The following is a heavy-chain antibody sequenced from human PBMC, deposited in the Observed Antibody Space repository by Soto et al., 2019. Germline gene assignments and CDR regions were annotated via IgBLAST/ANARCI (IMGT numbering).Heavy chain of an antibody. CDR3: AREYVYYDSSGYLDY. CDR1: GYTFTSYG. Sequence: QVQLVQSGAEVKKPGASVKVSCKASGYTFTSYGISWVRQAPGQGLEWMGWISAYNGNTNYAQKLQGRVTMTTDTSTSTAYMQLRSLRSDDTAVYYCAREYVYYDSSGYLDYWGQGTLVTVSS. D-gene: IGHD3-22*01. V-gene: IGHV1-18*04. CDR2: ISAYNGNT. J-gene: IGHJ4*02.